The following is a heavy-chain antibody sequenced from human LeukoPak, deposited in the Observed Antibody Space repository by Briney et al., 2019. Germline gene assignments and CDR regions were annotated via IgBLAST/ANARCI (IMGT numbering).Heavy chain of an antibody. V-gene: IGHV3-74*03. J-gene: IGHJ4*02. Sequence: GGSLRLSCEASGFTFRSYGMHWVRQAPGKGLVWVARISPDGSSALSADSVRGRFTISRDNADNTLYLQLNSLRAEDTAVYYCARVSFCPRCHFDYWGQGTLVTVSS. CDR3: ARVSFCPRCHFDY. CDR2: ISPDGSSA. D-gene: IGHD2/OR15-2a*01. CDR1: GFTFRSYG.